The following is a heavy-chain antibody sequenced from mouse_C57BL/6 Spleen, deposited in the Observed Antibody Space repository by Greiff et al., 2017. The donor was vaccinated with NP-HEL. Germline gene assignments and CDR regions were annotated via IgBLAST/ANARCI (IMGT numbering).Heavy chain of an antibody. V-gene: IGHV1-69*01. CDR3: ARSEDYYGSSSFAY. CDR2: IDPSDSYT. D-gene: IGHD1-1*01. Sequence: QVQLKQPGAELVMPGASVKLSCKASGYTFTSYWMHWVKQRPGQGLEWIGEIDPSDSYTNYNQKFKGKSTLTVDKSSSTAYMQLSSLTSEDSAVYYCARSEDYYGSSSFAYWGQGTLVTVSA. CDR1: GYTFTSYW. J-gene: IGHJ3*01.